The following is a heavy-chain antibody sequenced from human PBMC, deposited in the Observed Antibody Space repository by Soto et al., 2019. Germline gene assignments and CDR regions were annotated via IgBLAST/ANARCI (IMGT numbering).Heavy chain of an antibody. D-gene: IGHD3-10*01. CDR2: ISSSSSYI. Sequence: GGSLRLSCAASGFTFSSYSMNWVRQAPGKGLEWVSSISSSSSYIYYADSVKGRFTSSRDNAKNSLYLQMNSLRAEDTAVYYCARFLSPITMVRGVIVDDAFDIWGQGTMVTVS. V-gene: IGHV3-21*01. J-gene: IGHJ3*02. CDR3: ARFLSPITMVRGVIVDDAFDI. CDR1: GFTFSSYS.